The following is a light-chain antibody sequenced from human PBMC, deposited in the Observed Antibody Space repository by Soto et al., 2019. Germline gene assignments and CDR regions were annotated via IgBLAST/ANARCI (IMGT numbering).Light chain of an antibody. CDR1: QSISSW. V-gene: IGKV1-5*03. Sequence: DIQMTQSPSTLSASVGDRVTITYRASQSISSWLAWYQQKPGKAPKLLIYKASSLESGVPSRFSGSGSGTEFTLTISSLQPDDFATYYCQQYNSSPEAFGQGTKVEIK. CDR2: KAS. CDR3: QQYNSSPEA. J-gene: IGKJ1*01.